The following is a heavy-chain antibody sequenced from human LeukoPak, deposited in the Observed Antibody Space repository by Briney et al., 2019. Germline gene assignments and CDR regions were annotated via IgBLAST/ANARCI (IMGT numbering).Heavy chain of an antibody. J-gene: IGHJ5*02. D-gene: IGHD2-21*02. CDR3: ARLWHIVVVTATGGWFDP. V-gene: IGHV1-18*01. Sequence: ASVKVSCKAFGYTFTSYGISWVRQAPGQGLEWMGWISAYNGNTNYAQKLQGRVTMTTDTSTSTAYMELRSLRSDDTAVYYCARLWHIVVVTATGGWFDPWGQGTLVTVSS. CDR2: ISAYNGNT. CDR1: GYTFTSYG.